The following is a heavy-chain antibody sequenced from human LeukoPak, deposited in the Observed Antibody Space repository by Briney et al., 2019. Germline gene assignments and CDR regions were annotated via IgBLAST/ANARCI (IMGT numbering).Heavy chain of an antibody. CDR2: IIPILGIA. Sequence: ASVKVSCKASGGTFSSYTISWVRQAPGQGLEWMGRIIPILGIANYAQKFQGRVTITADKSTSTAYMELSSLRSEDTAVYYCASSYYDSSGYYHFDYWGQGTLVTVSS. CDR1: GGTFSSYT. J-gene: IGHJ4*02. CDR3: ASSYYDSSGYYHFDY. D-gene: IGHD3-22*01. V-gene: IGHV1-69*02.